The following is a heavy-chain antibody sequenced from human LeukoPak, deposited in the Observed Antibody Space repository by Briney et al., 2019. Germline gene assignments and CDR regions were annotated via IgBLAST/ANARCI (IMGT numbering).Heavy chain of an antibody. CDR2: MYYSGST. J-gene: IGHJ5*02. CDR1: GGSISTSNSY. Sequence: PSETLSLICTVSGGSISTSNSYWGWIRQPPGKGLEWIGSMYYSGSTYYNSSLKSRVTISVDTSKNKVSLRLTSVTAADTAIYYCARHRITGAARGWFDPWGQGTLVTVSS. CDR3: ARHRITGAARGWFDP. V-gene: IGHV4-39*01. D-gene: IGHD6-13*01.